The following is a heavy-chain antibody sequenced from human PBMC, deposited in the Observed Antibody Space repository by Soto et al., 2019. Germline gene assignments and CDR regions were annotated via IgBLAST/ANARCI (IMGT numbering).Heavy chain of an antibody. CDR1: GYTFNTYL. CDR3: ARDGPGRPYGMDV. CDR2: ISISTGDT. D-gene: IGHD6-6*01. Sequence: QVQLVQSGAEVKKPGASVTVSCKASGYTFNTYLIAWVRQAPGQELEWMGWISISTGDTDYAQNLQGRVTLTTDPSSSTAYMELKSLRPDDTALYYCARDGPGRPYGMDVWGQGTPVIVSS. J-gene: IGHJ6*02. V-gene: IGHV1-18*01.